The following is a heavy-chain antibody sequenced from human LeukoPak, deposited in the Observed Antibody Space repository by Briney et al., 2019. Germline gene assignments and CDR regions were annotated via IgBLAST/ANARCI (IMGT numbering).Heavy chain of an antibody. CDR2: ISAYNGNT. Sequence: GASVKVSCKASGYTFTSYGISWVRQAPGQGLEWMGWISAYNGNTNYAQKLQGRVTMTTDTSTSTAYMELRSLRSDDTAVYYCARDMLGYCSSTSCYSTGYYYGMDVWGQGTTVTVSS. D-gene: IGHD2-2*01. CDR1: GYTFTSYG. J-gene: IGHJ6*02. V-gene: IGHV1-18*01. CDR3: ARDMLGYCSSTSCYSTGYYYGMDV.